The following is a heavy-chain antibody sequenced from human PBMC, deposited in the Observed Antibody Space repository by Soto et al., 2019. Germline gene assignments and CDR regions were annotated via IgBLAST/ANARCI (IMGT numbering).Heavy chain of an antibody. J-gene: IGHJ4*02. V-gene: IGHV3-30-3*01. Sequence: QVQLVESGGGVVQPGRSLRLSCAASGFTFSSYAMHWVRQAPGKGLEWVAVISYDGSNKYYADSVKGRFTISRDNSKKTLYLQMNSLRAEDTAVYYCAREGKKPYSYGQTTDYWGQGTLVTVSS. CDR1: GFTFSSYA. D-gene: IGHD5-18*01. CDR3: AREGKKPYSYGQTTDY. CDR2: ISYDGSNK.